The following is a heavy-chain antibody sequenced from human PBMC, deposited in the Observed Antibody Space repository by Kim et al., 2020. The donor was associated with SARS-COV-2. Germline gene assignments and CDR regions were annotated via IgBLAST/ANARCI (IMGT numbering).Heavy chain of an antibody. D-gene: IGHD4-17*01. CDR2: INPSRGNT. CDR1: GYTFTSYY. J-gene: IGHJ4*02. Sequence: ASVKVSCKASGYTFTSYYIHWVRQAPGQGLQWMGIINPSRGNTNYAQTFQDRVTMTYDTSTTTVYMELIRLRSDDTAVYYCARGPDYGNVLDFWGQGTPVTVSS. CDR3: ARGPDYGNVLDF. V-gene: IGHV1-46*01.